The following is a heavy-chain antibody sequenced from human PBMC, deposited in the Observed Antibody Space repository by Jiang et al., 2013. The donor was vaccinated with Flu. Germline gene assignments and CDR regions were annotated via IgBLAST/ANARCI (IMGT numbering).Heavy chain of an antibody. CDR2: IYPGDSDT. V-gene: IGHV5-51*01. CDR1: GYSFTSYW. Sequence: GAEVKKPGESLKISCKGSGYSFTSYWIGWVRQMPGKGLEWMGIIYPGDSDTRYSPSFQGQVTISADKSISTAYLQWSSLKASDTAMYYCARPSEAAAGTPSDWSYWGQGTLVTVSS. D-gene: IGHD6-13*01. CDR3: ARPSEAAAGTPSDWSY. J-gene: IGHJ4*02.